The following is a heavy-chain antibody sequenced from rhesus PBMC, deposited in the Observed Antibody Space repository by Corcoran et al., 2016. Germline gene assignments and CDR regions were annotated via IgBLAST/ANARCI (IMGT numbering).Heavy chain of an antibody. CDR1: GGSISSLY. Sequence: QLQLQESGPGLVKPSETLSVTCAVSGGSISSLYWSWIRQAPGKGLVWIGYIYGSSYNAHSNPALKSRVTLLLDTSRNQFSLRLTSVTAADTAVYYCARGAGYGASRNFDFWGQGVLVTVSS. CDR2: IYGSSYNA. V-gene: IGHV4-169*01. CDR3: ARGAGYGASRNFDF. D-gene: IGHD5-36*01. J-gene: IGHJ4*01.